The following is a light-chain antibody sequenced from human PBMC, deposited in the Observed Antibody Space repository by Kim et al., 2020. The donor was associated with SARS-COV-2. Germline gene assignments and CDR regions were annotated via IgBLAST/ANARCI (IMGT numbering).Light chain of an antibody. Sequence: NFMLTQPHSVSESPGRTVTISCARSSGSFAINFVQWYQQRPGSPPVTLIYENDQRPSGVPNRFSGSIDSSSNSASLTISGLKTEDEAYYYCQSYDYITQVVGGGTQLTVL. CDR3: QSYDYITQV. V-gene: IGLV6-57*04. CDR1: SGSFAINF. J-gene: IGLJ2*01. CDR2: END.